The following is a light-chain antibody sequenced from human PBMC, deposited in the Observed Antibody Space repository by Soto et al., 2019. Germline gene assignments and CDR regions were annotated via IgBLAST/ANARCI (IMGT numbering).Light chain of an antibody. CDR2: EVN. Sequence: QSALTQPASVSGSPGQSITISCTGTSSDVAFYNHVSWYQQHPGKAPKLLIYEVNNRPSGVSHRFSGSKSGNTAYLTIFGLQAEDEADYYCCSYAGGNTWVFGGGTKLTVL. J-gene: IGLJ3*02. V-gene: IGLV2-23*02. CDR3: CSYAGGNTWV. CDR1: SSDVAFYNH.